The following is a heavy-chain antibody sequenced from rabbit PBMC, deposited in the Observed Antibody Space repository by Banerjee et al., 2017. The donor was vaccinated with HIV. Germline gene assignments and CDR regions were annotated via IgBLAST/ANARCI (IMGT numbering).Heavy chain of an antibody. CDR2: IYTGDGST. CDR3: ARSYGDSGWNFGL. J-gene: IGHJ6*01. D-gene: IGHD2-1*01. V-gene: IGHV1S40*01. Sequence: QSLEESGGDLVKPGASLTLTCTASGIDFSSSVYMCWVRQAPGKGLELIACIYTGDGSTWYASWAKGRFTISKTSSTTVTLQLNSLTAADTATYFCARSYGDSGWNFGLWGQGTLVTVS. CDR1: GIDFSSSVY.